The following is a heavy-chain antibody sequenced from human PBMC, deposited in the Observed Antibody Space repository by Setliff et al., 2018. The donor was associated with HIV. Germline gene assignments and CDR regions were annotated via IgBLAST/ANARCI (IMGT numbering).Heavy chain of an antibody. V-gene: IGHV4-4*02. D-gene: IGHD2-2*01. CDR3: ARGHCSGTNCYGVDYYGMDV. CDR2: IYHSEYT. Sequence: WETLSLTCAVSGGSISSDNWWTWVRQAPGKGLEWIGEIYHSEYTNYNPSLRSRVSMSVDKSKNQFSVKLTSVTAADTAVYYCARGHCSGTNCYGVDYYGMDVWGQGTTVTVSS. CDR1: GGSISSDNW. J-gene: IGHJ6*02.